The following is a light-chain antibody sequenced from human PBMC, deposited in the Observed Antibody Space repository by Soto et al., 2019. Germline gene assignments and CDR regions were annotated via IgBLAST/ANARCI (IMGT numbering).Light chain of an antibody. Sequence: QSVLTQPPSVSGTPGQRVTISCSGSSSNIGNNFVYWYQQLPGAAPTLVVYSDNQRPSGVPVRFSGSKSGTSASLAISGLRSEDEAAYYCATWDDSLSGFVVFRGGTQLTVL. CDR2: SDN. CDR3: ATWDDSLSGFVV. J-gene: IGLJ7*01. V-gene: IGLV1-47*01. CDR1: SSNIGNNF.